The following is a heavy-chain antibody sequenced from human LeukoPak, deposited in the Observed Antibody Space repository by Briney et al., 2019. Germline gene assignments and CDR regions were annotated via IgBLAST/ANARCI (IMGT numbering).Heavy chain of an antibody. CDR2: ISFDINDR. V-gene: IGHV3-30*03. CDR3: ARISLFVLRYSRPSPWYFDL. D-gene: IGHD3-9*01. J-gene: IGHJ2*01. Sequence: GRSLRLSCAASEFTFSKYGMHWVRQAPGKGLEWVASISFDINDRKYAESVRGRFTISRDNSKNTLYLQMNSLRAEDTAVYYCARISLFVLRYSRPSPWYFDLWGRGTLVTVSS. CDR1: EFTFSKYG.